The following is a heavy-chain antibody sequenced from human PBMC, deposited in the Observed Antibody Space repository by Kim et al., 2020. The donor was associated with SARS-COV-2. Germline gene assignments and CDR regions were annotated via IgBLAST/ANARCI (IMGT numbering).Heavy chain of an antibody. Sequence: VSVKSRITINPATSKNQFSLQLNSVTPEDTAVYYCARAGGYSYGKGAFDIWGQGTMVTVSS. D-gene: IGHD5-18*01. J-gene: IGHJ3*02. CDR3: ARAGGYSYGKGAFDI. V-gene: IGHV6-1*01.